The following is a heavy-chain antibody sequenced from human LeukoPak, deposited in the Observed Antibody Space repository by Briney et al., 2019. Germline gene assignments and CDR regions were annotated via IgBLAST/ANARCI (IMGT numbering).Heavy chain of an antibody. CDR1: GFTFSSYS. J-gene: IGHJ4*02. Sequence: PGGSLRLSCAASGFTFSSYSMNWVRQAPGKGLEWVSSISSSSSYIYYADSVKGRFTISRDNAKNSLYLQMNSLRAEDTAVYYCARDQGGYSYTFGYWGQGTLVTVSS. V-gene: IGHV3-21*01. CDR2: ISSSSSYI. CDR3: ARDQGGYSYTFGY. D-gene: IGHD5-18*01.